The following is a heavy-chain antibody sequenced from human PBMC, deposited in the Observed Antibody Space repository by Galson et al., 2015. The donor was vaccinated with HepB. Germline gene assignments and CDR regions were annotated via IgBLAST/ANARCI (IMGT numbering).Heavy chain of an antibody. J-gene: IGHJ6*02. CDR2: IYYSGST. CDR1: GGSISSSSYY. D-gene: IGHD1/OR15-1a*01. V-gene: IGHV4-39*01. Sequence: ETLSLTCTVSGGSISSSSYYWGWIRQPPGKGLEWIGSIYYSGSTYYNPSLKSRVTISVDTSKNQFSLKLSSVTAADTAVYYCASVEGRTLYYYYYGMDVWGQGTTVTVSS. CDR3: ASVEGRTLYYYYYGMDV.